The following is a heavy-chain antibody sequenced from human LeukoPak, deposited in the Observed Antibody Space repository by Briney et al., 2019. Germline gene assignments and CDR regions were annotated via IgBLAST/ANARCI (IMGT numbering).Heavy chain of an antibody. J-gene: IGHJ6*02. V-gene: IGHV3-23*01. Sequence: GASLTLSCAASGFTFSSYAMSWVRQAPGKGLEWVSAISGSGGSTYYADSVKGRFTISRDNSKNTLYLQMNSLRAEDTAVYYCAKGDCSSTSCHYYYYGMDVWGQGTTVTVSS. CDR1: GFTFSSYA. D-gene: IGHD2-2*01. CDR2: ISGSGGST. CDR3: AKGDCSSTSCHYYYYGMDV.